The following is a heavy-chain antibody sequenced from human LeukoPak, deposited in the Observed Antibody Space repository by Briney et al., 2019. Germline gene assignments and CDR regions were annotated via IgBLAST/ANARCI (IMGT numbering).Heavy chain of an antibody. CDR1: GGSISSYY. CDR2: IYTSGST. CDR3: ARTSDGQYSYDSSGYYVFDY. J-gene: IGHJ4*02. V-gene: IGHV4-4*07. Sequence: PSETLSLTXTVSGGSISSYYWSWIRQSAGKGLEWIGRIYTSGSTNYNPSLKSRVTVSVDTSKNQFSLKLSSVTAADTAVCYCARTSDGQYSYDSSGYYVFDYWGQGTLVTVSS. D-gene: IGHD3-22*01.